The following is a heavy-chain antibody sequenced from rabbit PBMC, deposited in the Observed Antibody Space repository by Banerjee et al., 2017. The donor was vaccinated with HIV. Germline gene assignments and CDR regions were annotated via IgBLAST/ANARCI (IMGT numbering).Heavy chain of an antibody. CDR3: ARDGVGYTFDLEL. CDR1: GLDFSSTYW. CDR2: IDTGTGDT. V-gene: IGHV1S45*01. D-gene: IGHD3-1*01. J-gene: IGHJ4*01. Sequence: QEQLEESGGDLVQPEGSLTLTCKASGLDFSSTYWICWVRQAPGKGLEWIACIDTGTGDTYYASWAKGRFTISKTSSTTVTLQMTSLTVADTATYFCARDGVGYTFDLELWGPGTLVTVS.